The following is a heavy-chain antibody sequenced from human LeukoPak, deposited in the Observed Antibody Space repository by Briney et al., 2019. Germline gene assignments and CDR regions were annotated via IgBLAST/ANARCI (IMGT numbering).Heavy chain of an antibody. Sequence: ASVKVSCKASGYTFTGYYMHWVRQAPGQGLKWMGWINPNSGGTNYAQKFQGRVTMTRDTSISTAYMELSRLRSDDTAVYYCARDKILWFRELLGYWGQGTLVTVSS. D-gene: IGHD3-10*01. CDR1: GYTFTGYY. CDR2: INPNSGGT. J-gene: IGHJ4*02. CDR3: ARDKILWFRELLGY. V-gene: IGHV1-2*02.